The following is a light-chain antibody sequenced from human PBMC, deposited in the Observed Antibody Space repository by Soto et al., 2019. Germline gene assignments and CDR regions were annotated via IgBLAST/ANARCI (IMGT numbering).Light chain of an antibody. J-gene: IGLJ3*02. V-gene: IGLV4-60*02. CDR3: ETWDSNIHWV. CDR1: SGHSSYI. Sequence: QLVLTQSSSASASLGSSVNLTCTLSSGHSSYIIAWHQQQPGKAPRYLMKLEGSGSYNKGSGVPDRFSGSSSGADRYLIISNLQFDDEADYYCETWDSNIHWVFGGGTKVTVL. CDR2: LEGSGSY.